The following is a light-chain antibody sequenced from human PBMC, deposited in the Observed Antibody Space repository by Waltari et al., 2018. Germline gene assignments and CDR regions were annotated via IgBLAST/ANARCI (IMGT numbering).Light chain of an antibody. CDR3: QQRSSWPPMYT. J-gene: IGKJ2*01. CDR2: DAS. Sequence: EIVLTQSLAPLSLSPGERATLSCRASQSVSSYLAWYQQKPGQAPRLLIYDASNRATGIPARFSGSGSGTDFTLTISSREPEDFAVYYCQQRSSWPPMYTFGQGTKLEIK. V-gene: IGKV3-11*01. CDR1: QSVSSY.